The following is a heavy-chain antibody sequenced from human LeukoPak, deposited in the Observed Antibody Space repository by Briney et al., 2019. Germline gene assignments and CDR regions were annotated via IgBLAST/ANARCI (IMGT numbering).Heavy chain of an antibody. CDR2: IDPNSGGT. CDR3: ARVRVTGSFGLDLGH. CDR1: GYTFTGYF. D-gene: IGHD1-26*01. J-gene: IGHJ4*02. Sequence: GASVKVSCKASGYTFTGYFMHGVRQAPGQGLEWMGWIDPNSGGTNYAQNFRGRVTMTRDTSTSTAYMELSRLTSDDTAVYYCARVRVTGSFGLDLGHWCQGTLVTVSS. V-gene: IGHV1-2*02.